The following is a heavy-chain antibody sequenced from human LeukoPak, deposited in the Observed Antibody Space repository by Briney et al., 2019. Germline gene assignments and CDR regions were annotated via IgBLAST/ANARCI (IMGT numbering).Heavy chain of an antibody. CDR3: ARNLVGKTDFDY. D-gene: IGHD6-19*01. CDR2: INAGNGDT. Sequence: GASVKVSCKASGYTFSSYAMHWVRQAPGQSLEWMGWINAGNGDTKYSQKFPGRVTITWDTSATTAYMELSSLTSEDTAVYYCARNLVGKTDFDYWGQGTLVTVSS. J-gene: IGHJ4*02. V-gene: IGHV1-3*01. CDR1: GYTFSSYA.